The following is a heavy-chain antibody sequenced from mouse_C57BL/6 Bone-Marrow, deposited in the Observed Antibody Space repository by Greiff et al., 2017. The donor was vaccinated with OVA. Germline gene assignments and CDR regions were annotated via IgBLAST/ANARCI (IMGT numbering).Heavy chain of an antibody. CDR2: ISNLAYSI. CDR3: ARHRRGNYFDY. J-gene: IGHJ2*01. V-gene: IGHV5-15*01. CDR1: GFTFSDYG. Sequence: EVMLVESGGGLVQPGGSLKLSCAASGFTFSDYGMAWVRQAPRKGPEWVAFISNLAYSIYYADTVTGRFTISRENAKNTLYLEMSSLRSEDTAMYYCARHRRGNYFDYWGQGTTLTVSS.